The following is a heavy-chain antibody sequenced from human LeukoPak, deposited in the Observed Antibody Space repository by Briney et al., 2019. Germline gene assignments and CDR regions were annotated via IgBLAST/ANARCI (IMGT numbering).Heavy chain of an antibody. CDR2: ISSSGSTI. J-gene: IGHJ6*03. V-gene: IGHV3-48*03. CDR1: GFTFSSYE. Sequence: GGSLRLSCAASGFTFSSYEMNWVRQAPGKVLEWVSYISSSGSTIYYADSVKGRFTISRDNPKNSLYLQMNSLRAEDTAVYYCARDRGWGMDVWGKGTSVTIYS. CDR3: ARDRGWGMDV. D-gene: IGHD5-12*01.